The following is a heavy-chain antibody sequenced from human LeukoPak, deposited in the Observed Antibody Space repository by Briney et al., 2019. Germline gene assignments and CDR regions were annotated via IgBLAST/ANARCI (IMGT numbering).Heavy chain of an antibody. CDR1: GGSISSYY. V-gene: IGHV4-4*07. D-gene: IGHD6-19*01. CDR2: IYTSGST. J-gene: IGHJ4*02. CDR3: GREAVPGWNDH. Sequence: SETLSLTCTVSGGSISSYYWSWIRQPAGKGLEWIGRIYTSGSTNYNPSLKSRVTMSVDTSKNQFSLQLNSVTPEDTAVYHCGREAVPGWNDHWGQGTLVTVSS.